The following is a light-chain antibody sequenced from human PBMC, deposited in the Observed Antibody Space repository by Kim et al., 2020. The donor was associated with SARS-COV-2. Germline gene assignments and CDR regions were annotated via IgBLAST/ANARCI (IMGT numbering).Light chain of an antibody. CDR3: QQLGNWPPALT. Sequence: PGESDTLSCRARHNIYINLAWYQHTPGQPPRLLIYDAAIRAAGIPDRFSGSGSGTDFTLTIGSLAPEDFAVYYCQQLGNWPPALTFGGGTKVDIK. V-gene: IGKV3-11*01. J-gene: IGKJ4*01. CDR2: DAA. CDR1: HNIYIN.